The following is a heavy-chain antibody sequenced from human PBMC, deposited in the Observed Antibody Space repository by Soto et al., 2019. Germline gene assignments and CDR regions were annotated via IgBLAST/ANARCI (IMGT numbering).Heavy chain of an antibody. V-gene: IGHV3-23*01. CDR3: ARDSRPGSYYYYYYGMDV. J-gene: IGHJ6*02. Sequence: PGGSLRLSCAASGFSFSSYAMTWVRQAPGRGLEWVSGISGSGGPTYHADSVKGRFTISRDNAKNSLYLQMNSLRAEDTAVYYCARDSRPGSYYYYYYGMDVWGQGTTVTVSS. D-gene: IGHD1-26*01. CDR1: GFSFSSYA. CDR2: ISGSGGPT.